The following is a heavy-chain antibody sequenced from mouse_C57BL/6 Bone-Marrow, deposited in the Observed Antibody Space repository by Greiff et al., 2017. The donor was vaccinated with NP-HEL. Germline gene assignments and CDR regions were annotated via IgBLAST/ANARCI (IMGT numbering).Heavy chain of an antibody. J-gene: IGHJ3*01. V-gene: IGHV1-15*01. CDR1: GYTFTDYE. D-gene: IGHD4-1*01. Sequence: VHLVESGAELVRPGASVTLSCKASGYTFTDYEMHWVKQTPVHGLEWIGAIDPETGGTAYNQKFKGKAILTADKSSSTAYMELRSLTSEDSAVYYCTDWAFAYWGQGTLVTVSA. CDR3: TDWAFAY. CDR2: IDPETGGT.